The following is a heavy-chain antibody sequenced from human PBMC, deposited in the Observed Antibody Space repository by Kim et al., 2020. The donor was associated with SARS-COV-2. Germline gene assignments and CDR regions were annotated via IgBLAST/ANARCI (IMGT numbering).Heavy chain of an antibody. CDR2: IWYDGSNK. V-gene: IGHV3-33*06. J-gene: IGHJ4*02. CDR3: AKDASYSGSYSGN. D-gene: IGHD1-26*01. Sequence: GGSLRLSCATSGFTFSSYGMHWVRQGPGKGLEWVAVIWYDGSNKYYADSVRGRFTISRDNSKNTLYLQMTNLRAEDTAVYYCAKDASYSGSYSGNWGQGALVTVSS. CDR1: GFTFSSYG.